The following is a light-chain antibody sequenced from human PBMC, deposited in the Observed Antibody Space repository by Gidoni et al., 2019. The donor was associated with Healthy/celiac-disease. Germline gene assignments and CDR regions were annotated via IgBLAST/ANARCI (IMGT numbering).Light chain of an antibody. Sequence: EIVMTQSPATLSVSPGERATLSFRASQSVSSNLAWYQQKPGQAPRLLIYGASTRATGTQARFSGSGSGTEFTLTISSLQSEDFAVYYCQQYNNWPWTFGQGTKVEIK. CDR3: QQYNNWPWT. CDR1: QSVSSN. CDR2: GAS. V-gene: IGKV3-15*01. J-gene: IGKJ1*01.